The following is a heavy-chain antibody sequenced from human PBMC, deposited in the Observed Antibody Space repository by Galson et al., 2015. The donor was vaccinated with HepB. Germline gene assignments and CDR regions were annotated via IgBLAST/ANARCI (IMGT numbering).Heavy chain of an antibody. Sequence: SVKVSCKASGYTFTSYDINWVRQATGQGLEWMGWMNPNSGNTGYAQKFQGRVTMTRNTSISTAYMELSSLRSEDTAVYYCARGPRSVDFWSDAENDYYYYYMDVWGKGTTVTVSS. CDR1: GYTFTSYD. D-gene: IGHD3-3*01. J-gene: IGHJ6*03. CDR2: MNPNSGNT. CDR3: ARGPRSVDFWSDAENDYYYYYMDV. V-gene: IGHV1-8*01.